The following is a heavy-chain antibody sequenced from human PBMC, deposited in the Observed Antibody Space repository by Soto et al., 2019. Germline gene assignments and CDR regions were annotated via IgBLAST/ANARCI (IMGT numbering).Heavy chain of an antibody. J-gene: IGHJ6*03. CDR1: GGSFSGSY. Sequence: QVQLQQWGAGLLKPSETLSLTCAVSGGSFSGSYWSWIRQPPGKGLGWIGETNHSGSTNYNPSLKSRFTLLVDTSKNQFSLSLTSVTAADTAVYYCARRYCSGGRCYSTPSRYYYLDVWGKGSTVTVSS. CDR2: TNHSGST. D-gene: IGHD2-15*01. V-gene: IGHV4-34*01. CDR3: ARRYCSGGRCYSTPSRYYYLDV.